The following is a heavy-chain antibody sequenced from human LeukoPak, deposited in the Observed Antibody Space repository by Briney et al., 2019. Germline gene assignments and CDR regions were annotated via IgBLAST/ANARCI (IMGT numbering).Heavy chain of an antibody. D-gene: IGHD3-16*02. CDR1: GFTFSSYW. Sequence: GGSLRLSCAASGFTFSSYWMSWVRQAPGKGLEWVANIKQDGSEKYYVDSVKGRFTISRDNAKNSLYLQMNSQRAEDTAVYYCARDPGVIHYDYWGQGTLVTVSS. J-gene: IGHJ4*02. CDR3: ARDPGVIHYDY. V-gene: IGHV3-7*03. CDR2: IKQDGSEK.